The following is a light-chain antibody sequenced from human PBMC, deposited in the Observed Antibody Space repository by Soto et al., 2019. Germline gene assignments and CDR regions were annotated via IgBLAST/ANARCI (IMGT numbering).Light chain of an antibody. CDR1: QSISDT. V-gene: IGKV3-20*01. CDR3: QVYGPSPPIT. CDR2: GVS. J-gene: IGKJ5*01. Sequence: IVMTQSPGTLSVSPGVRVPLSCRSSQSISDTIAWYQHKPGQAPRLLMYGVSSRATGIPDRFTGSGSGADFTLTISRLEPEDFAVYYCQVYGPSPPITFGQGTRLEI.